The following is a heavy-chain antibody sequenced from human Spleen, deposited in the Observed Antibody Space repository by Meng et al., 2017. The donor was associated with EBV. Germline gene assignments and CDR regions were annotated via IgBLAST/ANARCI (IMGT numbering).Heavy chain of an antibody. CDR2: IYQSGSA. Sequence: QLQPHESGSGLVKPSQTLSLTCAVSGDCINNGGYSWSWIRQPPGKGLDWIGYIYQSGSAYYNPSLKSRVTMSVDMSKNQFSLKLTSVTAADTAVYYCARGGGYGDYEGWFDPWGQGTLVTVPQ. D-gene: IGHD4-17*01. V-gene: IGHV4-30-2*01. CDR3: ARGGGYGDYEGWFDP. J-gene: IGHJ5*02. CDR1: GDCINNGGYS.